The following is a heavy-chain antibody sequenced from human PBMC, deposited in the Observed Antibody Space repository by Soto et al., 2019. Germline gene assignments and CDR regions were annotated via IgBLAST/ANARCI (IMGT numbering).Heavy chain of an antibody. CDR3: AHRYCRSTSCQPYFYYEMDV. V-gene: IGHV2-5*02. CDR1: GFSLSTSGVG. CDR2: IYWDGDK. D-gene: IGHD2-2*01. Sequence: QISLKESGPTLVKPTQTLTLTCTFSGFSLSTSGVGVGWIRQPPGEALEWLALIYWDGDKRYSPSLRSRLTITNDASXXQXVXGMTNIDPLDTGTHYCAHRYCRSTSCQPYFYYEMDVWGQGTTVTVSS. J-gene: IGHJ6*02.